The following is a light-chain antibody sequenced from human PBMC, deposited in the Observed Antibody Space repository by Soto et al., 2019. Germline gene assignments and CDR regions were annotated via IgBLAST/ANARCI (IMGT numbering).Light chain of an antibody. CDR2: KAS. Sequence: DIQMTHSPSTLSASVGDRVILTCRASQSIGSWLAWYQQKAGKGPKLLIYKASSLKSGVPSGFSGSGSGTEFTLTIRSRRPDDFATYYCQQCNNDSPWTFGQGTKVDIK. J-gene: IGKJ1*01. CDR3: QQCNNDSPWT. V-gene: IGKV1-5*03. CDR1: QSIGSW.